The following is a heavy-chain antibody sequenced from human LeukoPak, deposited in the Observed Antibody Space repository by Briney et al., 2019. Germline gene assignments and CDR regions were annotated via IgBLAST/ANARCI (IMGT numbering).Heavy chain of an antibody. V-gene: IGHV1-8*01. D-gene: IGHD1-7*01. CDR3: ARGNWNYVSGNWFDP. Sequence: ASVKVSCKASGYTFTSYDIKWVRQATGQGLEWMGWMNPNSGNTGYAQKFQGRVTMTRNTSISTAYMELSSLRSEDTAVYYCARGNWNYVSGNWFDPWGQGTLVTVSS. J-gene: IGHJ5*02. CDR2: MNPNSGNT. CDR1: GYTFTSYD.